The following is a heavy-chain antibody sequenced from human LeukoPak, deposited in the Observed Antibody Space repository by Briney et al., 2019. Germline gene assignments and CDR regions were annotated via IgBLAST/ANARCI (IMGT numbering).Heavy chain of an antibody. CDR2: IKSKTDGGTT. J-gene: IGHJ6*03. V-gene: IGHV3-15*01. CDR3: TTGIVVVPAAMYLYYYYYMDV. Sequence: GGSLRLSCAASGFTFSNAYMSWVRQAPGKGLEWVGRIKSKTDGGTTDYAAPVKGRFSISRDDSKNTLYLEMNSLETEDTAVYYCTTGIVVVPAAMYLYYYYYMDVWGKGTTVTVSS. D-gene: IGHD2-2*01. CDR1: GFTFSNAY.